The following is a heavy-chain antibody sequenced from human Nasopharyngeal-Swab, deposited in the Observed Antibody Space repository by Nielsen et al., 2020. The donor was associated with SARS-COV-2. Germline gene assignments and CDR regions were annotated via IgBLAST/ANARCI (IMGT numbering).Heavy chain of an antibody. Sequence: WIRQPPGKGLEWVSYISSSSSTIYYADSVKGRFTISRDNAKNSLYLQMNSLRAEDTAVYYCASEGTVTSYYYYGMDVWGQGTTVTVSS. CDR2: ISSSSSTI. D-gene: IGHD4-17*01. V-gene: IGHV3-48*04. CDR3: ASEGTVTSYYYYGMDV. J-gene: IGHJ6*02.